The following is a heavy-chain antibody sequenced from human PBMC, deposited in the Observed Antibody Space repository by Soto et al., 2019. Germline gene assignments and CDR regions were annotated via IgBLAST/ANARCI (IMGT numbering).Heavy chain of an antibody. CDR1: GASFTGYY. V-gene: IGHV4-34*01. D-gene: IGHD3-3*01. CDR3: ATSYFDFWSGSYLAYFDY. CDR2: INLRGRT. J-gene: IGHJ4*02. Sequence: QVRLQQWGAGLLMPSETLSRTCAVYGASFTGYYWSWIRQAPGKGLEWIGEINLRGRTTYNPSLKSRVTISGDTSKKQFSLKLSSVTAADTAVYYCATSYFDFWSGSYLAYFDYWSQGTLVTVSS.